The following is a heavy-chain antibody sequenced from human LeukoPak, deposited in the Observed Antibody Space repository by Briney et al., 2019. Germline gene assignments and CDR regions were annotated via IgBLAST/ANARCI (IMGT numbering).Heavy chain of an antibody. CDR3: AKSQDGGRLFHFDY. Sequence: GGSQTLSCAASGSIFSSYAMRWARHAPRKGRECDSFISGSGGSTYSADSVKGRFTISRDNSKNSLYLQMNRLRAEDTAVYFCAKSQDGGRLFHFDYWGQGTLVTVSS. V-gene: IGHV3-23*01. D-gene: IGHD1-26*01. J-gene: IGHJ4*02. CDR2: ISGSGGST. CDR1: GSIFSSYA.